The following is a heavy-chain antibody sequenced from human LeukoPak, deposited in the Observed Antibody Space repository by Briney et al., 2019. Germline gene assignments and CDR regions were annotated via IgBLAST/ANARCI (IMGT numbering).Heavy chain of an antibody. CDR2: INPNSGGT. V-gene: IGHV1-2*02. CDR3: ARVFGNGRGYNYEYFDY. J-gene: IGHJ4*02. D-gene: IGHD5-18*01. CDR1: GYTFTSYG. Sequence: ASVKVSCKASGYTFTSYGISWVRQAPGQGLEWMGWINPNSGGTNYAQKFQGRVTMTRDTSISTAYMELSRLTSDDTAVYFCARVFGNGRGYNYEYFDYWGQGTLVTVSS.